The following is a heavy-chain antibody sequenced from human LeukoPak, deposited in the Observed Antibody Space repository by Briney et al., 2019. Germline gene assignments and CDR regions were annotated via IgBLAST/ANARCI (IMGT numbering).Heavy chain of an antibody. CDR3: ARDSGEWLAISMDY. D-gene: IGHD6-19*01. CDR1: GGTFSSLT. CDR2: IIPIFGRA. J-gene: IGHJ4*02. Sequence: GASVKVSCKSSGGTFSSLTINWVRQAPGQALEWMGGIIPIFGRANYAQKFQGRVTITADDSTSTAYMELSSLRSEDTAVYYCARDSGEWLAISMDYWGQGTLVTVSS. V-gene: IGHV1-69*13.